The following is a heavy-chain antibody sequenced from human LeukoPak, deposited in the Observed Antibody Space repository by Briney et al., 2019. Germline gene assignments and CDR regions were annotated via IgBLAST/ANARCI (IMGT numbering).Heavy chain of an antibody. D-gene: IGHD5-24*01. CDR3: AKRTMSAFDS. J-gene: IGHJ4*02. CDR2: ISGSGGST. V-gene: IGHV3-23*01. CDR1: GFTFSSYA. Sequence: GGSLRLSCAASGFTFSSYAMSWVRQAPGKGLEWVSAISGSGGSTYYADSVKGRLTISRDNSKNMVYLQMNSLTVEDAATYYCAKRTMSAFDSWGQGTLLIVSS.